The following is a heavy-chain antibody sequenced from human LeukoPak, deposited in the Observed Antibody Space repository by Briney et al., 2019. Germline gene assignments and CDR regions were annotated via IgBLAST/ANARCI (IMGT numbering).Heavy chain of an antibody. V-gene: IGHV3-7*01. J-gene: IGHJ5*02. D-gene: IGHD6-19*01. CDR1: GFPFNSYW. Sequence: GGSLRLSCAASGFPFNSYWMSWVRQAPGKGLEWVANINPDGSVTRCVDSVKGRFTVSRDNAGNSLFLQVNSLRVEDTAVYYCAGSRVAVTDTLDPWGQGTLVTVSP. CDR2: INPDGSVT. CDR3: AGSRVAVTDTLDP.